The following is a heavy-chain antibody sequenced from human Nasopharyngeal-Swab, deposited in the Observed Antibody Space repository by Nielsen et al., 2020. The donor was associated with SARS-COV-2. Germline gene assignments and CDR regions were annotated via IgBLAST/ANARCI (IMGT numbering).Heavy chain of an antibody. J-gene: IGHJ3*02. D-gene: IGHD6-13*01. Sequence: VRQAPGKGLEWVSSISSSSSYIYYADSVKGRFTISRDSAKNSLYLQMNSLRAEDTAVYYCARDFRELVGAFDIWGQGTMVTVSS. V-gene: IGHV3-21*01. CDR3: ARDFRELVGAFDI. CDR2: ISSSSSYI.